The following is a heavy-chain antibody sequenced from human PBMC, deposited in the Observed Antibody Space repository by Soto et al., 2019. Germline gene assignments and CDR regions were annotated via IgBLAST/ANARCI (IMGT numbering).Heavy chain of an antibody. Sequence: ASVKVSCKASGYTFTSYAISWVRQAPGQGLEWMGWISAYNGNTNYARRLQGRVTMTTDTSTSTAYMELRSLRSDDTAVYYCTTDAYYDSSGFDYWGQGTLVTVSS. CDR2: ISAYNGNT. D-gene: IGHD3-22*01. J-gene: IGHJ4*02. V-gene: IGHV1-18*01. CDR1: GYTFTSYA. CDR3: TTDAYYDSSGFDY.